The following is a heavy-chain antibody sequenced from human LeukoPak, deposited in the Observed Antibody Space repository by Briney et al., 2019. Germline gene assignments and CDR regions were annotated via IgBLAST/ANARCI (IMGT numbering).Heavy chain of an antibody. CDR3: TRDPPTEPLPQYYYYYYMDV. J-gene: IGHJ6*03. CDR2: ISGSAGST. CDR1: GFTFSSYA. V-gene: IGHV3-23*01. Sequence: GGSLRLSCAASGFTFSSYAMSWVRQAPGKGLEWVSAISGSAGSTYFADSVKGRFTISRDNSKNTLYLQMNSLRAEDTAVYYCTRDPPTEPLPQYYYYYYMDVWGKGTTVTVSS. D-gene: IGHD1-14*01.